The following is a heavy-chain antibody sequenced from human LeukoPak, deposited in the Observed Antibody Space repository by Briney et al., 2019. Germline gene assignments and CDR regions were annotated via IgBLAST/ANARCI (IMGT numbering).Heavy chain of an antibody. D-gene: IGHD6-6*01. CDR2: IIPIFGTA. Sequence: SVKVSSKASGGTFSIYAISWVRQAPGPGLEWMGGIIPIFGTANYAQKFQGRVTITADESTSTAYMELSSLRSEDTAVYYCARDSSPSGGYYYYMDVWGKGTTVTVS. CDR1: GGTFSIYA. V-gene: IGHV1-69*13. CDR3: ARDSSPSGGYYYYMDV. J-gene: IGHJ6*03.